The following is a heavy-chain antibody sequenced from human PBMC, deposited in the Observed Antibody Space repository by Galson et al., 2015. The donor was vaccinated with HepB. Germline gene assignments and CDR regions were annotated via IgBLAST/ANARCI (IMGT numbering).Heavy chain of an antibody. D-gene: IGHD6-13*01. J-gene: IGHJ4*02. CDR2: INWNSYSI. CDR1: GFSFGDYG. V-gene: IGHV3-9*01. Sequence: SLRLSCAASGFSFGDYGMHWVRQAPGKGLEWVSGINWNSYSIAYADSVKGRFTISRDNAKNSIYLQLNSLTSEDTALYFCVKDVDPFLGVAAAGWFENWGQGTPVTVSS. CDR3: VKDVDPFLGVAAAGWFEN.